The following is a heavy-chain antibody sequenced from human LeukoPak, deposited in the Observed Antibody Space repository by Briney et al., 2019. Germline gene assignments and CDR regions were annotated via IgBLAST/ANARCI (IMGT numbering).Heavy chain of an antibody. D-gene: IGHD3-22*01. Sequence: SETLSLTCTVSGGSISSSSYYWGWIRQPPGKGLEWIGSIYYSGSTYYNPSLKSRVTISVDTSKNQFSLKLSSVTAADTAVYYCARGSSGSPGDYWGQGTLDTVSS. CDR1: GGSISSSSYY. J-gene: IGHJ4*02. CDR3: ARGSSGSPGDY. CDR2: IYYSGST. V-gene: IGHV4-39*07.